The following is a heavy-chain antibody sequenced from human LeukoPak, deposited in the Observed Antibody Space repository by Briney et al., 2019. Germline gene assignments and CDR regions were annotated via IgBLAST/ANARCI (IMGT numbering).Heavy chain of an antibody. CDR2: VDPEDGET. Sequence: ASVNVSRKSSGYTFTDYYMHWVQQAPGKGLERMGRVDPEDGETIYAEKFQGRVTITADTSTDTAYMELSSLRSEDTAVYYCATGGALRIDYWGQGTLVTVSS. J-gene: IGHJ4*02. CDR1: GYTFTDYY. V-gene: IGHV1-69-2*01. CDR3: ATGGALRIDY. D-gene: IGHD4-17*01.